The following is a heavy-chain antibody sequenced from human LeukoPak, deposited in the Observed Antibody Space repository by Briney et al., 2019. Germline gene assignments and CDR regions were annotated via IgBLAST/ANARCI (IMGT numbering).Heavy chain of an antibody. Sequence: GGSLRLSCAASGFTFSDYYMTWVRQAPGKGLEWVSGISGGGDSTYYADSVKGRFTISRDNSKNTVYLQMNSLRAEDTAVYYCAKAGNYYYFGMDVWGQGTTVTVSS. CDR1: GFTFSDYY. V-gene: IGHV3-23*01. J-gene: IGHJ6*02. CDR3: AKAGNYYYFGMDV. CDR2: ISGGGDST.